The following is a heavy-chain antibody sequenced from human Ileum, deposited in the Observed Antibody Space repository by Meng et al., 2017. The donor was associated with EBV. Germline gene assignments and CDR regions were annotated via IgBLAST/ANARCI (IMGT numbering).Heavy chain of an antibody. Sequence: QFSLVQAWLERRRPGPSAKVSRKTSGYTVSTYTMHWVRQAPGQRLEWMGWINTGNGDAKDSPKFQGRVTVTRDTSASTAYMELTSLRSEDTAVYYCAREIARGAMAGTYCDYWGQGTLVTVSS. D-gene: IGHD6-19*01. CDR3: AREIARGAMAGTYCDY. V-gene: IGHV1-3*04. J-gene: IGHJ4*02. CDR1: GYTVSTYT. CDR2: INTGNGDA.